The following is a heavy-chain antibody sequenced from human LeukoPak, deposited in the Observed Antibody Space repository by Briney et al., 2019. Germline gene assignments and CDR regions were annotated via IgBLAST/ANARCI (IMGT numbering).Heavy chain of an antibody. D-gene: IGHD4-17*01. V-gene: IGHV3-23*01. CDR3: AKSIYGDYWDDAFDI. CDR1: GFTFSSYA. J-gene: IGHJ3*02. Sequence: GGSLRLSCAASGFTFSSYAMSWVRQAPGEGLEWVSAISGSGGSTYHADSVRGRLTISRDNSKNTLYLQMNSLRAEDTAVYYCAKSIYGDYWDDAFDIWGQGTMVTVSS. CDR2: ISGSGGST.